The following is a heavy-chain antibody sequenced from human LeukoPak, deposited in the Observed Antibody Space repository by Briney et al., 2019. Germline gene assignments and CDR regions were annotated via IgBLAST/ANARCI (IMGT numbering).Heavy chain of an antibody. CDR1: GFTFSTYP. D-gene: IGHD5-18*01. V-gene: IGHV3-23*01. CDR3: AKNGGYSYGSDA. CDR2: IGGTGGPT. J-gene: IGHJ5*02. Sequence: PGGSLRLSCAASGFTFSTYPMCWVRQAPGKGLEWVSSIGGTGGPTYYAESVKGRFSISRDNSRNTLYLQMNSLRAEDTAVYYCAKNGGYSYGSDAWGQGTLVTVSS.